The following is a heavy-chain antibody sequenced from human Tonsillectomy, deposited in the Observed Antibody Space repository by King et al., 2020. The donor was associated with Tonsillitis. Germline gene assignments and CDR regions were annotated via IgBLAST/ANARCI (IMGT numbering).Heavy chain of an antibody. CDR2: IYYSGST. CDR1: GGSISSYY. V-gene: IGHV4-59*01. CDR3: ARDVDRRGDSYGYDY. J-gene: IGHJ4*02. D-gene: IGHD5-18*01. Sequence: VQLQESGPGLVKPSETLSLTCTVSGGSISSYYWSWIRQPPGKGLEWIGYIYYSGSTNYNPSLKSRVTISVDTSKNQFSLKLSIVTAAGTAVYYCARDVDRRGDSYGYDYSGQGTLVTVSS.